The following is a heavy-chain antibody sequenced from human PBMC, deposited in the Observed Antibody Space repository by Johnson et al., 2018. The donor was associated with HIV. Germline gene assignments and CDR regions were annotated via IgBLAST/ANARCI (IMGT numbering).Heavy chain of an antibody. CDR3: AKDRTWYSGFWTPAFDV. Sequence: VQLVESGRGVVQPGTSLRLSCAASRFTFDDYAMSWVRQAPGKGLEWVAGINWDGGSTCYADSVKGRFTISRDNAKNSLYLQRNSLRAEDTAVYYCAKDRTWYSGFWTPAFDVWGQGTMVTVSS. D-gene: IGHD6-6*01. CDR1: RFTFDDYA. J-gene: IGHJ3*01. V-gene: IGHV3-20*04. CDR2: INWDGGST.